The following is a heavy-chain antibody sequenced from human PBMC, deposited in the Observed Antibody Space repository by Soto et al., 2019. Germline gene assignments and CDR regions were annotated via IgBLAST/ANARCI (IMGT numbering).Heavy chain of an antibody. V-gene: IGHV4-59*08. J-gene: IGHJ4*02. CDR3: ARHPAVVLADAAFDY. CDR2: IYYNGNT. Sequence: QVQLQESGPGLVKPSETLSLACTVSGGSVSDYYWSWIRQPPGKGLEWIGYIYYNGNTNCNPSLKSRVTISVDTSKNQFSLKLSSVTAADTTVYYCARHPAVVLADAAFDYWGQGTLVTVSS. D-gene: IGHD2-15*01. CDR1: GGSVSDYY.